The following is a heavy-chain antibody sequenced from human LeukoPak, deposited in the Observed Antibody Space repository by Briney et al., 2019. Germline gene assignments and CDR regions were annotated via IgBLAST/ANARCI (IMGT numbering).Heavy chain of an antibody. D-gene: IGHD3-3*01. Sequence: SVKVSCKASGGTFSSYAISWVRQAPGQGLEWMGRIIPILGIANYAQKFQGRVTITADKSTSTAYMELSSLRSEDTAVYYCAGDSLRFLEWSPGRVCWFDPWGQGTLVTVSS. CDR2: IIPILGIA. CDR1: GGTFSSYA. J-gene: IGHJ5*02. V-gene: IGHV1-69*04. CDR3: AGDSLRFLEWSPGRVCWFDP.